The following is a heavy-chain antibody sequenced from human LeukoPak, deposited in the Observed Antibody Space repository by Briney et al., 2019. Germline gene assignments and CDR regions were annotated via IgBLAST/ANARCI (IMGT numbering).Heavy chain of an antibody. CDR1: GGTFSSYA. D-gene: IGHD3-10*01. J-gene: IGHJ6*02. V-gene: IGHV1-69*04. Sequence: ASVKVSCKASGGTFSSYAISWVRQAPGQGLEWMGRIIPILGIANYAQKFQGRVTITADKSTSTAYMELSSLRSEDTAVHYCARDEYEITMVRGVITPPLYGMDVWGQGTTVTVSS. CDR2: IIPILGIA. CDR3: ARDEYEITMVRGVITPPLYGMDV.